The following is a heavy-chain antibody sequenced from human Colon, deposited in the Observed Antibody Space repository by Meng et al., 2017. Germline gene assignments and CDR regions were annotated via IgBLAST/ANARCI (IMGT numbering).Heavy chain of an antibody. CDR2: IYHSGST. CDR1: GFSIRNSLY. J-gene: IGHJ4*02. Sequence: SGPLSLTFGVSGFSIRNSLYWGWIWQPPGEGRVWIGSIYHSGSTYFNPSLKSRVTISVETSKNQFSLKLTSVTAADTSVYYCARISSSDWYGFGFDYWGQGILVTVSS. CDR3: ARISSSDWYGFGFDY. V-gene: IGHV4-38-2*01. D-gene: IGHD2-2*01.